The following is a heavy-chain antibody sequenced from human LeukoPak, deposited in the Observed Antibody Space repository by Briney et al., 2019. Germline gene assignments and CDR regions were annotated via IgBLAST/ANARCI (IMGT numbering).Heavy chain of an antibody. D-gene: IGHD2-2*01. V-gene: IGHV3-15*01. CDR1: GFTFSNAW. CDR3: TTDYVVPVATLFGC. CDR2: IKSKTDGGTT. J-gene: IGHJ4*02. Sequence: GGSLRLSCAASGFTFSNAWMSWVRQAPGEGLERVGRIKSKTDGGTTDYAAPVKGRFTISRDDSKNTLYLQMNSLKTEDTAVYYCTTDYVVPVATLFGCWGQGTLVTVSS.